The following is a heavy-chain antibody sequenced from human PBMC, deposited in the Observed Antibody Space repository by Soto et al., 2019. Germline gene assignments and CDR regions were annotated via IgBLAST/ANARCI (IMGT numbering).Heavy chain of an antibody. CDR3: SKDHYCSSTSCYYDY. CDR2: ISGSGGST. Sequence: PWVSLRLSCAASGFTFSSYARSWVRQAPGKGLEWVSAISGSGGSTYYADSVKGRFTISREHSKNTLYLQLNSLRADDTAVYYYSKDHYCSSTSCYYDYWGQGTLVTVSS. V-gene: IGHV3-23*01. D-gene: IGHD2-2*01. CDR1: GFTFSSYA. J-gene: IGHJ4*02.